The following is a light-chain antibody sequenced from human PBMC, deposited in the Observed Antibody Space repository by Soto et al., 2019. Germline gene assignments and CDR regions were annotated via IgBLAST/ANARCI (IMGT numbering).Light chain of an antibody. CDR1: SSNIGSNY. J-gene: IGLJ2*01. V-gene: IGLV1-47*01. CDR3: AAWDDSLTV. CDR2: RNN. Sequence: QSVLTQPPSASGTPGQRVTISCSGSSSNIGSNYVYWYQQLPGTAPNLLIYRNNQRPSGVPARFSASKSGTAASLAISGLRSEDEADYYCAAWDDSLTVFGGGTKLTVL.